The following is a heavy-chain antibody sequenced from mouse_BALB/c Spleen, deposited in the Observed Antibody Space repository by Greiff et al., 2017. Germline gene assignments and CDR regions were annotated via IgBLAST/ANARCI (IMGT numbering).Heavy chain of an antibody. V-gene: IGHV7-3*02. D-gene: IGHD2-4*01. Sequence: DVMLVESGGGLVQPGGSLRLSCATSGFTFTDYYMSWVRQPPGKALEWLGFIRNKANGYTTEYSASVKGRFTISRDNSQSILYLQMNTLRAEDSATYYCARDMRDYDGYWYFDVWGAGTTVTVSS. CDR1: GFTFTDYY. CDR2: IRNKANGYTT. J-gene: IGHJ1*01. CDR3: ARDMRDYDGYWYFDV.